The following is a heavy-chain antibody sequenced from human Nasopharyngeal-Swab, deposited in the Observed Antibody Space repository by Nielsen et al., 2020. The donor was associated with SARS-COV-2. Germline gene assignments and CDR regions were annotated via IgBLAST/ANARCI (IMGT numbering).Heavy chain of an antibody. CDR3: AKGIAAAGSRCLDY. J-gene: IGHJ4*02. CDR2: INWNGDYV. V-gene: IGHV3-9*01. Sequence: GGSLRLSCAASGFMFDNYCMHWVRQAPGKGLEWVSSINWNGDYVVYADSVKGRFTVSRDNAKNSLYLQMNSLRAEDTALYYCAKGIAAAGSRCLDYWGQGTLVTVSS. D-gene: IGHD6-13*01. CDR1: GFMFDNYC.